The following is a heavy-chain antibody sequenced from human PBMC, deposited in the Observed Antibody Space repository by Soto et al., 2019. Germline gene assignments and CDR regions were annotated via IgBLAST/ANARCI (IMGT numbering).Heavy chain of an antibody. CDR3: AKDLYRYDN. CDR2: ISGSGGST. J-gene: IGHJ4*02. V-gene: IGHV3-23*01. Sequence: EVQLLESGGGLVQPGGSLRLSCAASGFTFSSYAMSWVRQATRKGLEWVSGISGSGGSTYYADSVKGRFTISRDNSKNTLYLQMNSLRGEDTAVYYCAKDLYRYDNWGQGTLVTVSS. D-gene: IGHD2-15*01. CDR1: GFTFSSYA.